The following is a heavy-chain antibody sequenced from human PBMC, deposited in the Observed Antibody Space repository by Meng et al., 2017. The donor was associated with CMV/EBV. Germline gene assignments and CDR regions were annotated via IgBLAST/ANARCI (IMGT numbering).Heavy chain of an antibody. J-gene: IGHJ5*02. CDR3: ARGQEVVVVPAARTSWFDP. CDR1: SFSGYY. D-gene: IGHD2-2*01. Sequence: SFSGYYWRWVRQTPGKGLKWIGEINHSGGTNCDPSLKSRVTISVDTSKNQFSLKLSSVTAADTAVYYCARGQEVVVVPAARTSWFDPWGQGTLVTVSS. CDR2: INHSGGT. V-gene: IGHV4-34*01.